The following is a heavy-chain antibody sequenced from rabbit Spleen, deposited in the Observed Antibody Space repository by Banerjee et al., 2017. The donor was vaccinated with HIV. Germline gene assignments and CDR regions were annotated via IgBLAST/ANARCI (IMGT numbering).Heavy chain of an antibody. D-gene: IGHD6-1*01. CDR3: ARGYSGYGYVNL. J-gene: IGHJ4*01. CDR2: IDTGSVST. V-gene: IGHV1S40*01. CDR1: GFSFSSSYY. Sequence: QSLEESGGDLVKAGASLTLTCTASGFSFSSSYYMCWVRQAPGKGLEWIGCIDTGSVSTYYARWARGRFTISKTSSTTVTLQMTSLTAADTATYFCARGYSGYGYVNLWGPGTLVTVS.